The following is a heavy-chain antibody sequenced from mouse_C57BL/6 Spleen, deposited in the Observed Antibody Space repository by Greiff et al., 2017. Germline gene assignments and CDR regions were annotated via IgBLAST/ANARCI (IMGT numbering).Heavy chain of an antibody. V-gene: IGHV1-69*01. CDR2: IDPSDSYT. D-gene: IGHD4-1*01. Sequence: QVQLKQPGAELVMPGASVKLSCKASGYTFTSYWMHWVKQRPGQGLEWIGEIDPSDSYTNYNQKFKGKSTLTVDKSSSTAYMQLSSLTSEDSAVYYCATSGTKGYFDVWGTGTTVTVSS. CDR3: ATSGTKGYFDV. CDR1: GYTFTSYW. J-gene: IGHJ1*03.